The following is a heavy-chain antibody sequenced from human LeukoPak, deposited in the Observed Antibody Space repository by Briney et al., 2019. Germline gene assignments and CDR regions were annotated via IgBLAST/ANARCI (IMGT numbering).Heavy chain of an antibody. V-gene: IGHV4-39*07. CDR2: LYYSGST. D-gene: IGHD3-10*01. CDR1: GGAISSSSYY. CDR3: ARDDTSGLWFGELTAFDP. Sequence: AETLSLTCSVSGGAISSSSYYGGWSRQPPGRGLEWIGSLYYSGSTYYNPSLKSRVTISVDTSKNQFSLKLSSVTAADTAVYYCARDDTSGLWFGELTAFDPWGQGTLVTVSS. J-gene: IGHJ5*02.